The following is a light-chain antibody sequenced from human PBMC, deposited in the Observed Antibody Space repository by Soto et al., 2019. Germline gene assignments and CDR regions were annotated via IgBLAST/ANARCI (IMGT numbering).Light chain of an antibody. J-gene: IGKJ5*01. CDR2: GAS. Sequence: EIVLTQSPGTLSLSPGERATLSCRASQSVSSSYLAWYQQKPGQAPRLLIYGASSRATGIPDRFSGSGSGTDFTLTISRLEPEDFVVYYCQQYGSHSITFGQGTRLEIK. V-gene: IGKV3-20*01. CDR3: QQYGSHSIT. CDR1: QSVSSSY.